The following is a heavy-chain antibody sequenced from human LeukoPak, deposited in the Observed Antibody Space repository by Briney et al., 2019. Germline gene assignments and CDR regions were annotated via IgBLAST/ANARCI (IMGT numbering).Heavy chain of an antibody. V-gene: IGHV1-69*13. CDR3: ARDPRTMVRGVPAALRY. J-gene: IGHJ4*02. CDR2: IIPIFGTA. CDR1: GGTFSSYA. D-gene: IGHD3-10*01. Sequence: SVRVSCKASGGTFSSYAISWVRQAPGQGLEWMGGIIPIFGTANYAQKFQGRVTITADESTSTAYMELSSLRSEDTAVYYCARDPRTMVRGVPAALRYWGQGTLITVSS.